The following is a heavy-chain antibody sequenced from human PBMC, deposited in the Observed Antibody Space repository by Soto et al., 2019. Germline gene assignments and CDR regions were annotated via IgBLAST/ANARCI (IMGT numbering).Heavy chain of an antibody. D-gene: IGHD3-10*01. J-gene: IGHJ4*02. CDR3: ATRFDGLGSYEY. CDR2: IYHRGST. CDR1: GGSISSSNC. V-gene: IGHV4-4*02. Sequence: QVQLQESGPGLVRPSGTLSLTCAVSGGSISSSNCWTWVRQPPGKGLEWIGEIYHRGSTNYIPSLNSRVTISVDKSKNQFSLKLTAVTAADTAVYFCATRFDGLGSYEYWGQGTLVTVSS.